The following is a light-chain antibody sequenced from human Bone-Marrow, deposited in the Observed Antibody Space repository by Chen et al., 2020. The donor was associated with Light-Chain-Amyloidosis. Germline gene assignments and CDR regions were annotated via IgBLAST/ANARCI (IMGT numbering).Light chain of an antibody. V-gene: IGLV2-14*01. CDR1: SSDVGGDNH. Sequence: QSALTPPAPGSGSPGQSITISRTGTSSDVGGDNHVSWYQQHPDKAPKLMIYEVTNRPSWVPDRFSGSKSDNTASLTISGLQTDDEAYYFCSSYTITDTLVFGSGTRVTVL. CDR2: EVT. J-gene: IGLJ1*01. CDR3: SSYTITDTLV.